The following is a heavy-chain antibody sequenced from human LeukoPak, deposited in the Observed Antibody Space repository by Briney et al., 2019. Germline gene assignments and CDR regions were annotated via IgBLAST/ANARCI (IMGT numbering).Heavy chain of an antibody. CDR2: ISYDGSNK. CDR1: GFTFSSYA. CDR3: ARDRIAVAGSFLDY. V-gene: IGHV3-30*04. Sequence: PGGSLRLSCAASGFTFSSYAMHWVRQAPGKGLEWVAVISYDGSNKYYADSVKGRFTISRDNSKNTLYLQMNSLRAEDTAAYYCARDRIAVAGSFLDYWGQGTLVTVSS. D-gene: IGHD6-19*01. J-gene: IGHJ4*02.